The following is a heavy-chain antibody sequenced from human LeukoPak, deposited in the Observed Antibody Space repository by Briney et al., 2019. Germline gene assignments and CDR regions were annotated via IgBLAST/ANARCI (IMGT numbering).Heavy chain of an antibody. CDR1: GYTFTSYG. D-gene: IGHD3-10*01. J-gene: IGHJ4*02. Sequence: ASVKVSCKASGYTFTSYGISWVRQAPGQGLEWMGWISACNGNTNYAQKLQGRVTMTTDTSTSTAYMELRSLRSDDTAVYYCARDGGQSNPPVRGLVDYWGQGTLVTVSS. V-gene: IGHV1-18*04. CDR2: ISACNGNT. CDR3: ARDGGQSNPPVRGLVDY.